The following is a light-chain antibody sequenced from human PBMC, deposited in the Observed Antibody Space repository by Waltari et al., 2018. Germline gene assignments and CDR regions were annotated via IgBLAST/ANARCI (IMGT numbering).Light chain of an antibody. CDR2: GKN. CDR3: NSRDSSGNVWV. Sequence: SSELTQDPAVSVALGQTGRITCQGDSRRSYYASWYQQKPGQAPVVVIYGKNDRPSGIPDRFSGSNSGDTASLTITGAQAEDEADYYCNSRDSSGNVWVFGGGTKLTVL. CDR1: SRRSYY. J-gene: IGLJ3*02. V-gene: IGLV3-19*01.